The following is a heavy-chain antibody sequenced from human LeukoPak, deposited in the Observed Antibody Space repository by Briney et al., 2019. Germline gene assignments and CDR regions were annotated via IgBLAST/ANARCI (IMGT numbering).Heavy chain of an antibody. CDR1: GYTFTSYG. J-gene: IGHJ5*02. CDR3: ARDGPITANWFDP. Sequence: GASVKVSCKASGYTFTSYGISWVRQVPGQGLELVGWISDYNGETNFAQRFHDRVTMTTDTSTSTAFMELRSMTSDDTAVYYCARDGPITANWFDPWGQGTLVIVSS. D-gene: IGHD2-21*02. CDR2: ISDYNGET. V-gene: IGHV1-18*01.